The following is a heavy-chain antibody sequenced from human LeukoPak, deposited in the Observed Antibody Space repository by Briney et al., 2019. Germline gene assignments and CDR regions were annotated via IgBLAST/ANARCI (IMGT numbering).Heavy chain of an antibody. CDR1: GFTFSNYA. CDR3: AKWGDYDVLAGYYDSDY. CDR2: VTGRDTRT. J-gene: IGHJ4*02. D-gene: IGHD3-9*01. Sequence: GASLRLSCAASGFTFSNYAMRWVRQAPGEGLEWVSAVTGRDTRTYYTDSVKGRFTISRDNSKNTLYLQMNSLSAEDTAIYYCAKWGDYDVLAGYYDSDYWGQGTLVTVSS. V-gene: IGHV3-23*01.